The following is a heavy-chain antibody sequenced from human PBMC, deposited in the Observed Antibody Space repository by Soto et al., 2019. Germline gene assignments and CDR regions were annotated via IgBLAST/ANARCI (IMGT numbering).Heavy chain of an antibody. CDR3: ARVYKPWFGESFYYGMDV. CDR1: GGTFSSYA. J-gene: IGHJ6*02. Sequence: QVQLVQSGAEVKKPGSSVKVSCKASGGTFSSYAISWVRQAPGQGLEWMGGIIPIFGTANYAQKFQGRVTITADESTSTAYMELRSLRSDDTAVYYCARVYKPWFGESFYYGMDVWGQGTTVTVSS. D-gene: IGHD3-10*01. V-gene: IGHV1-69*01. CDR2: IIPIFGTA.